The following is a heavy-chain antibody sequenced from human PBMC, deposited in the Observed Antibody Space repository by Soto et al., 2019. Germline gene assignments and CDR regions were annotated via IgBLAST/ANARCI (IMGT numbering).Heavy chain of an antibody. CDR2: ISSSGSTI. CDR3: ARVGAPDIVVVPAAIVLPVFDY. V-gene: IGHV3-11*01. J-gene: IGHJ4*02. Sequence: AGGSLRLSCAASGFTFSDYYMSWIRQAPGKGLEWVSYISSSGSTIYYADSVKGRFTISRDNAKNSLYLQMNSLRAEDTAVYYCARVGAPDIVVVPAAIVLPVFDYWGQGTLVTVSS. D-gene: IGHD2-2*01. CDR1: GFTFSDYY.